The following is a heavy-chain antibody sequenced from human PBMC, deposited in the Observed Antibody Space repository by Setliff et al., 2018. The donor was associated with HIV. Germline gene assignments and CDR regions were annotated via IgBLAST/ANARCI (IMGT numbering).Heavy chain of an antibody. J-gene: IGHJ3*02. D-gene: IGHD1-26*01. CDR3: ARSGSYSSNDGFDI. CDR2: INCNSGGT. Sequence: ASVKVSCKSSGYTFTGSFMHWVRQAPGQGLEWMGWINCNSGGTYYAQNFQGRVTMTRDTSINTAYMEVSGLRYDDTAVYYCARSGSYSSNDGFDIWGPGTLVTVSS. V-gene: IGHV1-2*02. CDR1: GYTFTGSF.